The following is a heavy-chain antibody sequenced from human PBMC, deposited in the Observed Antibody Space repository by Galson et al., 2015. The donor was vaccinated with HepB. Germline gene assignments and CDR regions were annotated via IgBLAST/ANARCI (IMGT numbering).Heavy chain of an antibody. V-gene: IGHV3-30*18. J-gene: IGHJ4*02. CDR1: GFTFSSYG. CDR2: ISYDGSNK. D-gene: IGHD5-12*01. CDR3: AKDGGTARIRGGHSDY. Sequence: SLRLSCAASGFTFSSYGMHWVRQAPGKGLEWVAVISYDGSNKYYADSVKGRFTISRDKSKNTLYLQMNSLRAEDTAVYYCAKDGGTARIRGGHSDYLGQGTLFTVSS.